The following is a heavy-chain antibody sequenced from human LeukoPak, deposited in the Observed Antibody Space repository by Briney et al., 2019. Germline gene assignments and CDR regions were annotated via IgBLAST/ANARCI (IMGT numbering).Heavy chain of an antibody. CDR2: ISPYSGDT. D-gene: IGHD2-2*02. J-gene: IGHJ5*02. CDR3: ARGLYCSGSSCYMGGNWFDP. Sequence: ASVKVSCKAPEYTFTSSDINWVRQASGQGLEWMGWISPYSGDTGYAQKFQGRVTITRNTSISTAYTELSSLRSEDTAVYYCARGLYCSGSSCYMGGNWFDPWGQGTLVTVSS. V-gene: IGHV1-8*03. CDR1: EYTFTSSD.